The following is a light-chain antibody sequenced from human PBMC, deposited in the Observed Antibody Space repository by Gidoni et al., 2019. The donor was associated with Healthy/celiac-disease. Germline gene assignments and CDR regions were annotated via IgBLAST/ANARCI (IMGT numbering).Light chain of an antibody. V-gene: IGKV3-15*01. CDR3: QQYNNWPPLX. CDR2: GAS. CDR1: QSVSSN. Sequence: EIVMTQSPATLSVSPGERATLSCRASQSVSSNLAWYQQKPGQAPRRLIYGASTRATGIPARFSGSGSGTEFTLTISSLQSEDFAVYYCQQYNNWPPLXXXGGTKVEIK. J-gene: IGKJ4*01.